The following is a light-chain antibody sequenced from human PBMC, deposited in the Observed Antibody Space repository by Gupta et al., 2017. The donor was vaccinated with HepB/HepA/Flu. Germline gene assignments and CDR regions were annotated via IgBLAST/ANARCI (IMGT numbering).Light chain of an antibody. V-gene: IGKV4-1*01. CDR1: QSVLYSYNNKSY. J-gene: IGKJ4*01. CDR2: WAS. Sequence: DIVMTQSPDSLTVSLGERATIKCKSSQSVLYSYNNKSYLAWYQQRPGQPPKLLIYWASTRESGVPDRFGGSGSGTDFTLTISSLQAEDVAVYYCQQYFTTPLTFGGGTKVEIK. CDR3: QQYFTTPLT.